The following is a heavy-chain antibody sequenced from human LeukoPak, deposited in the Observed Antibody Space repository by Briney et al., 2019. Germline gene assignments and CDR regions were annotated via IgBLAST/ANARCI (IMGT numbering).Heavy chain of an antibody. V-gene: IGHV1-18*01. CDR2: ISAYNGNT. CDR1: GYTFTSYG. J-gene: IGHJ6*03. Sequence: ASVKVSCKASGYTFTSYGISWVRQAPGQGLEWMGWISAYNGNTNYAQKLQGRVTMTTDTSTSTAYMELRSLRSDDTAVYYCARIPGRLRADYYYYYMDVWGKGATVTVSS. D-gene: IGHD5-12*01. CDR3: ARIPGRLRADYYYYYMDV.